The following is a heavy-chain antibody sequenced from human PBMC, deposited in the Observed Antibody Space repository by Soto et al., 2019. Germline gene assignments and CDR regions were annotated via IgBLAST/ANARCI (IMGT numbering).Heavy chain of an antibody. CDR2: ISYDGSNK. Sequence: QVQLVESGGGVVQPGRSLRLSCAASGFTFSSYSMHWVRQAPGKGLEWVAVISYDGSNKYYADSVKGRFTISRDNSKNTLYLQMNSLRAEDTAVDYCAKEEDTATPDYWGQGTLVTVSS. CDR3: AKEEDTATPDY. D-gene: IGHD5-18*01. CDR1: GFTFSSYS. V-gene: IGHV3-30*18. J-gene: IGHJ4*02.